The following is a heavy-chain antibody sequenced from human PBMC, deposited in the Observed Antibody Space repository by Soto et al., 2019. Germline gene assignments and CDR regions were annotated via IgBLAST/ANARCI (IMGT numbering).Heavy chain of an antibody. D-gene: IGHD3-22*01. CDR2: INPSGGST. CDR3: ASSDYYDSSGYYWGY. CDR1: GYTFTSYY. J-gene: IGHJ4*02. V-gene: IGHV1-46*01. Sequence: QVQLVQSGAEVKKPGASVKVSCKASGYTFTSYYMHWVRQAPGQGLEWMGIINPSGGSTSYAQKFQGRVTMTRDTSTSTVYMELSSLRSEDTAVYYCASSDYYDSSGYYWGYWGQGTLVTVSS.